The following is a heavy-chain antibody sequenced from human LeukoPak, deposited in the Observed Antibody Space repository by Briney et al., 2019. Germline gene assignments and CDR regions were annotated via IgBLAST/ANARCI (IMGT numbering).Heavy chain of an antibody. CDR1: GFTFSNAW. CDR3: AKASLEWELLPPRPYYFDY. D-gene: IGHD1-26*01. J-gene: IGHJ4*02. Sequence: GGSLRLSCAASGFTFSNAWMSWVRQAPGKGLEWVGRIKSKTDGGTTDYAAPVKGRFTISRDDSKNTLYLQMNSLRAEDTAVYYCAKASLEWELLPPRPYYFDYWGQGTLVTVSS. CDR2: IKSKTDGGTT. V-gene: IGHV3-15*01.